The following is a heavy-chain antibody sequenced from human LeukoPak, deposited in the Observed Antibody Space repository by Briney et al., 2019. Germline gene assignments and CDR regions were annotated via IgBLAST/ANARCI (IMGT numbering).Heavy chain of an antibody. CDR1: GFTFSDYY. CDR3: ASEPGIAALYGMDV. V-gene: IGHV3-11*01. J-gene: IGHJ6*02. D-gene: IGHD6-13*01. CDR2: ISSSGSTI. Sequence: AGGSLRLSCAASGFTFSDYYMSWIRQAPGKGLEWVSYISSSGSTIYYADSVKGRFTISRDNAKNSLYLQMNSLRAEDTAVYYCASEPGIAALYGMDVWGQGTTVTVPS.